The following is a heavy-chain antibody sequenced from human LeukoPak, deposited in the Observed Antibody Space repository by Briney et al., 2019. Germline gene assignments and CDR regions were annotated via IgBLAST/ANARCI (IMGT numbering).Heavy chain of an antibody. J-gene: IGHJ5*01. Sequence: SETLSLTCTGSGGSISSFYWSWIRQPPGKGLEWIGYIYYTGSTNYNSSLKSRVTISVDTSKNQFSLNLSSVTAADTAMYYCARAVLATKSEHWFDSWGQGTLVTVSS. CDR3: ARAVLATKSEHWFDS. V-gene: IGHV4-59*01. D-gene: IGHD2-8*01. CDR2: IYYTGST. CDR1: GGSISSFY.